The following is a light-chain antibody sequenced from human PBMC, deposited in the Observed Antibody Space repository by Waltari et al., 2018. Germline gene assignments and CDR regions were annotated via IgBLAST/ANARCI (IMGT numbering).Light chain of an antibody. CDR1: QSVNIK. Sequence: EIVLTQSPGTLSLSPGERATLSCRASQSVNIKLAWYQQTPGQAPRPLISDASTRATVIPPRFSGSGSGTDFTLTISSLQSEDFAVYYCQQYNNWPLTFGGGTKVEIK. J-gene: IGKJ4*01. CDR3: QQYNNWPLT. V-gene: IGKV3-15*01. CDR2: DAS.